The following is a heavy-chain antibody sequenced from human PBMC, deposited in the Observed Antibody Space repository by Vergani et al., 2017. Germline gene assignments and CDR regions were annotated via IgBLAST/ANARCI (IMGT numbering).Heavy chain of an antibody. CDR3: ARGHSCSSTSCYVFDAFDI. J-gene: IGHJ3*02. D-gene: IGHD2-2*01. CDR1: GFTFSGSA. CDR2: IRSKANSYAT. V-gene: IGHV3-73*01. Sequence: EVQLVESGGGLVQPGGSLKLSCAASGFTFSGSAMHWVRQASGKGLEWVGLIRSKANSYATAYAASVKGRFTISRDDSKNTAYLQMNSLKTEDTAVYYCARGHSCSSTSCYVFDAFDIWGQGTMVTVSS.